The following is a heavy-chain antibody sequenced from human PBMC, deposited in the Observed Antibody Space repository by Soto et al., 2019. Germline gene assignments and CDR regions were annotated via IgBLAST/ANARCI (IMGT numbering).Heavy chain of an antibody. CDR3: ARVGSATYYYAGVDV. V-gene: IGHV1-18*01. Sequence: QVQLVQSEPEVRKPGASVKVSCKASGYIFTNYDITWVRQAPGQGLEWMGWVSGYNGNTKNAQKFQDRVTMTTDTSSSTGNMELRSRSSDDAAVYYCARVGSATYYYAGVDVWGQGTTVFVSS. CDR1: GYIFTNYD. J-gene: IGHJ6*02. D-gene: IGHD3-10*01. CDR2: VSGYNGNT.